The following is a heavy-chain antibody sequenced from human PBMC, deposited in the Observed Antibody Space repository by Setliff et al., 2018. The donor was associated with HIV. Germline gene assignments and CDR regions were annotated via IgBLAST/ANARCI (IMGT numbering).Heavy chain of an antibody. Sequence: SETLSLTCVVSAYSISSGYYWGWIRQSPRKGLEWIGSIYYSGSTYYNPSLKSRVTISLDASKNRVSLSLTSVTAADRAVYYCARAPGTGMIVLVTHVAFDIWGQGTMVTVSS. D-gene: IGHD3-22*01. J-gene: IGHJ3*02. CDR3: ARAPGTGMIVLVTHVAFDI. CDR2: IYYSGST. CDR1: AYSISSGYY. V-gene: IGHV4-38-2*01.